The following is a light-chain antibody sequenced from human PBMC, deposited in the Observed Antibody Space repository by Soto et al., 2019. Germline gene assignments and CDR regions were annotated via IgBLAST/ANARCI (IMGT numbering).Light chain of an antibody. CDR1: HGISNY. V-gene: IGKV1-27*01. CDR2: AAS. J-gene: IGKJ2*01. Sequence: DIQMTQSPSSLSASVEDRVTITCRASHGISNYLAWYQQKPGKVPKLLIYAASTLQSGVPSRFSGSGSGTDFTLTISSLQPEDVATYYCQKYNSAPHTFGQGTKLEIK. CDR3: QKYNSAPHT.